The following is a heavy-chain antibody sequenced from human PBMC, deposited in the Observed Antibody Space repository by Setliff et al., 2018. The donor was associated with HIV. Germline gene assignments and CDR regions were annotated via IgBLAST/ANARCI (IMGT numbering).Heavy chain of an antibody. CDR1: GGSITSADYY. V-gene: IGHV4-61*02. CDR2: FSVPGTT. CDR3: ARRKGGYGLDV. D-gene: IGHD3-16*01. Sequence: PSETLSLTCTVSGGSITSADYYWTWIRQPAGKGLEWIGRFSVPGTTNYGPSFKSRLTIWVDMSKNQFSLKPTSVTAADTAVYYCARRKGGYGLDVWGQGITVTVSS. J-gene: IGHJ6*02.